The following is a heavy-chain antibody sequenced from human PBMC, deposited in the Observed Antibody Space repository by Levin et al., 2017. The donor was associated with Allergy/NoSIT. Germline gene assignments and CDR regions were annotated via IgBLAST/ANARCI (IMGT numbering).Heavy chain of an antibody. CDR1: GFTFSTYN. D-gene: IGHD2-2*01. CDR3: ARSLYCSATICYGTFYY. V-gene: IGHV3-48*01. J-gene: IGHJ4*02. CDR2: ISPSGTTR. Sequence: GGSLRLSCTASGFTFSTYNMNWVRQAPGKGLEWVSYISPSGTTRYYADSVQDRFAISRDNAKSSVYLQMDSLRAEDTAVYYCARSLYCSATICYGTFYYWGQGTLVTVSS.